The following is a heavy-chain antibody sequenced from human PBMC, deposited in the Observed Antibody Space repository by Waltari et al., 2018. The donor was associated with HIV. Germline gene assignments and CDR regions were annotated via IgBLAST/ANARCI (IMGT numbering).Heavy chain of an antibody. D-gene: IGHD3-3*01. CDR2: IYGNGET. Sequence: ATGGVLVQPGGSLSLWCRVSGFTVKNEYMTWVRRSTSRVLEWIGTIYGNGETCSAASMRGRLFISRDNPGNRVFLHINNVNFADTASYFCAKGVRFLGPWSQETPVTVSS. CDR1: GFTVKNEY. V-gene: IGHV3-53*05. J-gene: IGHJ5*02. CDR3: AKGVRFLGP.